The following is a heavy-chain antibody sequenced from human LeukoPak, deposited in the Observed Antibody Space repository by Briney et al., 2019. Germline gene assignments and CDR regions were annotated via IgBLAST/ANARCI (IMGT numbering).Heavy chain of an antibody. CDR3: AKGLGLWGDYAGWFDP. CDR2: ISGSGGST. CDR1: GFTFSSYA. J-gene: IGHJ5*02. V-gene: IGHV3-23*01. D-gene: IGHD4-17*01. Sequence: PGGSLRLSCAASGFTFSSYAMSWVRQAPGKGLEWVSAISGSGGSTYYADSVKGRFTISRDNSKNTLYLQMNSLRAEDTAVYYCAKGLGLWGDYAGWFDPWGQGTLVTVSS.